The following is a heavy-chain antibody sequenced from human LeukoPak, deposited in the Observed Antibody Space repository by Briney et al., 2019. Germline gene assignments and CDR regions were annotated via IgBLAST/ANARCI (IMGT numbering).Heavy chain of an antibody. CDR2: IIPIFGTA. Sequence: SVKVSCKASGGTFSSYAISWVRQAPGQGLEWMGGIIPIFGTANYAQKFQGRVTITADESTSTAYMELSSLRSEDTAVYYCARDLSGRLDHAFGIWGQGTMVTVSS. CDR3: ARDLSGRLDHAFGI. CDR1: GGTFSSYA. V-gene: IGHV1-69*13. D-gene: IGHD6-25*01. J-gene: IGHJ3*02.